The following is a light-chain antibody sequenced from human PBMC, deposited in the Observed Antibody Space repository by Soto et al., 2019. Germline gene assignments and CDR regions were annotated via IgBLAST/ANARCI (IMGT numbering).Light chain of an antibody. CDR3: SSYTSSSTPYV. V-gene: IGLV2-14*03. J-gene: IGLJ1*01. CDR2: DVS. Sequence: QSALTQPASVSGSPGQSITISCPGPSRDVGGYNYVSWYRQHPGKAPKLMIYDVSNRPSGVSNRFSGSKSGNTASLTISGLQAEDEAEYYCSSYTSSSTPYVFGTGTQLTVL. CDR1: SRDVGGYNY.